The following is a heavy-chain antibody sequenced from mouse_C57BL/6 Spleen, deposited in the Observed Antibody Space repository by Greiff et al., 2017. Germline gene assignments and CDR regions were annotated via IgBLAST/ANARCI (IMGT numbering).Heavy chain of an antibody. CDR2: ISDGGSYT. CDR3: ARDRDYYGPFDY. D-gene: IGHD1-1*01. CDR1: GFTFSSYA. V-gene: IGHV5-4*01. Sequence: EVMLVESGGGLVKPGGSLKLSCAASGFTFSSYAMSWVRQTPEKRLEWVATISDGGSYTYYPDNVKGRFTISRDNAKNNMYLQMSHLKSEDTAMYYGARDRDYYGPFDYWGQGTTLTVSS. J-gene: IGHJ2*01.